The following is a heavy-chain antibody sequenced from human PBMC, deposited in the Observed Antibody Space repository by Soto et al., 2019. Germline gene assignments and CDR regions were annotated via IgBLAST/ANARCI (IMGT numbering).Heavy chain of an antibody. CDR2: INAGNGNT. Sequence: QVQLVQSGAEVKKPGASVKVSCKASGYTFTSYAMHWVRQAPGQRLEWMGWINAGNGNTKYSQKFQGRVTITRDTSASTAYMELSSLRSEDTAVYYCARGFRYCSSTSCYTGNMDVWGKGTTVTVSS. V-gene: IGHV1-3*01. D-gene: IGHD2-2*02. CDR3: ARGFRYCSSTSCYTGNMDV. CDR1: GYTFTSYA. J-gene: IGHJ6*03.